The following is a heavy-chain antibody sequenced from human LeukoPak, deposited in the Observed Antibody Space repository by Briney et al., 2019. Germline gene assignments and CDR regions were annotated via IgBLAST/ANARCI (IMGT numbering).Heavy chain of an antibody. CDR2: ISSSGRYI. Sequence: GGTMRLSCTDSGLKFSSYTMAWLRQAPGNGLEWVSGISSSGRYIYYTDSVKGRITISRDNAKNSLFLQMNGLRNEDTAVYYCVRDVNPDHRMIAVVDPDFWGQGTLVTVSS. D-gene: IGHD3-22*01. V-gene: IGHV3-21*01. CDR3: VRDVNPDHRMIAVVDPDF. J-gene: IGHJ4*02. CDR1: GLKFSSYT.